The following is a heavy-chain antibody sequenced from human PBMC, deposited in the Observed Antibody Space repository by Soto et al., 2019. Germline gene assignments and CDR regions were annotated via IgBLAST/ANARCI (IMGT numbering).Heavy chain of an antibody. J-gene: IGHJ6*02. V-gene: IGHV2-5*02. CDR2: IYWDDDK. Sequence: QITLKESGPTLVKPTQTLTLTCTFSGFSLSTGGMGVGWIRQPPGKTLEWLALIYWDDDKRYSPSLKSRLTNAQDTAKNQMVLTITNMDPVDTATYYCVHSRCACDCLQSYSSHNDYGMDVWGQGTTVTVSS. CDR1: GFSLSTGGMG. D-gene: IGHD2-21*02. CDR3: VHSRCACDCLQSYSSHNDYGMDV.